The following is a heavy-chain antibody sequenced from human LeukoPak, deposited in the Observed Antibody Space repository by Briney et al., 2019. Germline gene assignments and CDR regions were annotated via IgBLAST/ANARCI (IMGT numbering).Heavy chain of an antibody. CDR1: GFTFSSYA. J-gene: IGHJ4*02. CDR3: ARAVDTATWRLFDY. D-gene: IGHD5-18*01. V-gene: IGHV3-30-3*01. CDR2: ISNDGSNK. Sequence: GGSLRLSCAASGFTFSSYAMHWVRQAPGKGLEWVAVISNDGSNKYYADSVKGRFTISRDNSKNTLYLQMNSLRAEDTAVYYCARAVDTATWRLFDYWGQGTLVTVSS.